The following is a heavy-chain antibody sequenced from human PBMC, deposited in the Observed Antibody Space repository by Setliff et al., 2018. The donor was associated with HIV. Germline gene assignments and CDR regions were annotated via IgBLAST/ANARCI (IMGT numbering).Heavy chain of an antibody. CDR1: GGSLSDYY. D-gene: IGHD3-22*01. J-gene: IGHJ5*02. V-gene: IGHV4-34*01. Sequence: PSETLSLTCAVYGGSLSDYYWSWIRQPPGKGLEWLGEIHSSGNTNYSPSLKGRVTISVDTSKNQFSLKLSSVTAADTAVYYCASRVYYYDSNNFLREEGFDPWGQGTLVTVSS. CDR3: ASRVYYYDSNNFLREEGFDP. CDR2: IHSSGNT.